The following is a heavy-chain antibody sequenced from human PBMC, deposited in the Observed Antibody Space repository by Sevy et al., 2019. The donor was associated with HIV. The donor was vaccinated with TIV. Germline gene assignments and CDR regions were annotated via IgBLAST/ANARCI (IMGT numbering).Heavy chain of an antibody. Sequence: GGSLRLSCAASGFTFSSYSINWVRRAPGKGLEWVSSISSNSAYIHYADSVKGRFIISRDNAKNSLYLQMNSLRAEDMAVYYCARVPMGGTRGMDVWGQGTTVTVSS. D-gene: IGHD3-10*01. CDR1: GFTFSSYS. CDR3: ARVPMGGTRGMDV. V-gene: IGHV3-21*01. J-gene: IGHJ6*01. CDR2: ISSNSAYI.